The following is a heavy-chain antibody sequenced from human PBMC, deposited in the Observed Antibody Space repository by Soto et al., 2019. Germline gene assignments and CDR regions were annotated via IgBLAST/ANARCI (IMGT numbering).Heavy chain of an antibody. CDR2: MNPRSGNT. Sequence: PSVKVSCKASGYTFTSWDVYWVRQAAGQGLDGMGYMNPRSGNTGYEQKFQGRVTMTRDTSISTAYMELSSLTSDDTAVYYCTASSWTGAGIDFWGQGTPVTVSS. V-gene: IGHV1-8*01. CDR1: GYTFTSWD. J-gene: IGHJ4*01. D-gene: IGHD6-13*01. CDR3: TASSWTGAGIDF.